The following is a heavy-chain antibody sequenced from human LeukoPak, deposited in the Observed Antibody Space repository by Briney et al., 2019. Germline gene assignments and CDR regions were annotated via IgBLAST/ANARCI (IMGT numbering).Heavy chain of an antibody. CDR2: IGTAGDT. J-gene: IGHJ6*02. CDR1: GFTFSSYD. Sequence: GGSLRLSCAASGFTFSSYDMHWVRQATGKGLEWVSAIGTAGDTYYPGSVKGRFTISRENAKNSLYPQMNSLRAGDTAVYYCARDLSSYGMDVWGQGTTVTVSS. D-gene: IGHD6-6*01. V-gene: IGHV3-13*01. CDR3: ARDLSSYGMDV.